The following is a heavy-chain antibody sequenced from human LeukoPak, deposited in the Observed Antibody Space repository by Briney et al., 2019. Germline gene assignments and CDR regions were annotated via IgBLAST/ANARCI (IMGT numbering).Heavy chain of an antibody. CDR3: AKEPGP. CDR1: GFTFSIYA. Sequence: PGGSLRLSCAASGFTFSIYAMSWVRPAPGEGREWVSGISGSGNSGGSTYYADSVKGRFTISRDDSKNTLYLQMNSLRAEDTAVYYCAKEPGPWGQGTLVTVSS. V-gene: IGHV3-23*01. CDR2: ISGSGNSGGST. J-gene: IGHJ5*02.